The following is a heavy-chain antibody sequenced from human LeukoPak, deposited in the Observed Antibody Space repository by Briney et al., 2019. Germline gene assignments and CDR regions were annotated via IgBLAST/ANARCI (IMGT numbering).Heavy chain of an antibody. CDR3: ARQWLVSPPFDY. Sequence: SETLSLTCAVYGGSFSGYYWSWIRQPPGKGLEWIGEINHSGSTNYNPSLRSRVTVSVHTSTNQLSLKLSSVTAADTAVYYCARQWLVSPPFDYWGHGTPGTVSS. V-gene: IGHV4-34*01. CDR2: INHSGST. CDR1: GGSFSGYY. D-gene: IGHD6-19*01. J-gene: IGHJ4*01.